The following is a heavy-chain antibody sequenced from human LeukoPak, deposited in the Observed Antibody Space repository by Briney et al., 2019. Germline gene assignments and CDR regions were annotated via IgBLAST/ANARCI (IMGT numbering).Heavy chain of an antibody. CDR3: TRYNNDHFDY. CDR1: GFTFGGYG. D-gene: IGHD1-14*01. V-gene: IGHV3-33*01. Sequence: GGSPRLSCAGSGFTFGGYGMPWFRQTPGKGLEWVAVIAYDGSRAFYADSVKGRFTISRDNSKNTMSVQMDDLRAEDTAVYYCTRYNNDHFDYWGQGTLVTVSS. CDR2: IAYDGSRA. J-gene: IGHJ4*02.